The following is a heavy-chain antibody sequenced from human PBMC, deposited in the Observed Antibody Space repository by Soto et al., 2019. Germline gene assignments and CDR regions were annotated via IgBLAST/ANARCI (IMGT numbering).Heavy chain of an antibody. J-gene: IGHJ4*02. Sequence: GASVKVSCKASGGTFSSYAISWVRQAPGQGLEWMGGIIPIFGTANYAQKFQGRVTITADESTSTAYMELSSLRSEDTAVYYCARTTRYSSGWFSPPPWDYWGQGTLVTVSS. D-gene: IGHD6-19*01. CDR3: ARTTRYSSGWFSPPPWDY. CDR2: IIPIFGTA. V-gene: IGHV1-69*13. CDR1: GGTFSSYA.